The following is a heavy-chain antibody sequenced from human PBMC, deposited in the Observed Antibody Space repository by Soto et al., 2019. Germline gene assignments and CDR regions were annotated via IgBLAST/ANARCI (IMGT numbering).Heavy chain of an antibody. Sequence: GGSLRVSCAASGFSFSSYGMHWVRQAPGKGLEWVAVIWYDGSNKYYADSVKGRFTLYRDNSNNTLYLQMNSLRAEDTAVYYCARGGGANYYDSSGYYYVDAFDIWGQGTMVTVSS. J-gene: IGHJ3*02. CDR1: GFSFSSYG. CDR3: ARGGGANYYDSSGYYYVDAFDI. D-gene: IGHD3-22*01. CDR2: IWYDGSNK. V-gene: IGHV3-33*01.